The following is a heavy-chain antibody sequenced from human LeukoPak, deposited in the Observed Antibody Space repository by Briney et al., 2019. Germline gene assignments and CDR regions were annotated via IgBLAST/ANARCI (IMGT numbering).Heavy chain of an antibody. V-gene: IGHV5-51*01. D-gene: IGHD1-26*01. CDR3: ARRGGSAELDY. CDR2: IYPGDSDT. CDR1: GYTFSTYW. J-gene: IGHJ4*02. Sequence: GESLKISCKGSGYTFSTYWIGWVRQMPGRGLEWMGIIYPGDSDTRYSLSFQGQVTISADKSISTSYLQWNSLKASDTAMYYCARRGGSAELDYWGPGTLVTVSS.